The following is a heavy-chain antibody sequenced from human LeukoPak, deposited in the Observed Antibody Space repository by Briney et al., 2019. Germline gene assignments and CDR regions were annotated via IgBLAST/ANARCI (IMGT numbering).Heavy chain of an antibody. CDR3: ARVEKGYYGSGSYDF. J-gene: IGHJ4*02. Sequence: GASVKVSCKASGYTFTSYGISWGRQAPGQGLEWMGWISAYNGNTNYAQKLQGRVTMTTDTSTSTAYMELRSLRSDDTAVYYCARVEKGYYGSGSYDFWGQGTLVTVSS. V-gene: IGHV1-18*01. CDR2: ISAYNGNT. D-gene: IGHD3-10*01. CDR1: GYTFTSYG.